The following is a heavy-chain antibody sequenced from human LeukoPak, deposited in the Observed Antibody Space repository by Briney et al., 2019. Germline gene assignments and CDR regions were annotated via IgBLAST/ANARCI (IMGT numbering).Heavy chain of an antibody. D-gene: IGHD3-16*01. Sequence: GGSLRLSCAASGFTFRTYGMHWVRQAPGKGLEWVTFIRYDGSDKYYADSVKGRFTISRDNSKNTLFLQMNSLRVEDTAVYYCAKRADYYDSSRALYDAFDLWGQGTMVAVSS. V-gene: IGHV3-30*02. CDR3: AKRADYYDSSRALYDAFDL. J-gene: IGHJ3*01. CDR2: IRYDGSDK. CDR1: GFTFRTYG.